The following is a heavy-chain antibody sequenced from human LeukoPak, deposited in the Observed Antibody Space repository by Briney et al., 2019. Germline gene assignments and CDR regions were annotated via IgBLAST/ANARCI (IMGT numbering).Heavy chain of an antibody. J-gene: IGHJ3*02. CDR3: ARDGKGLLWFGEFGDAFDI. V-gene: IGHV4-31*03. D-gene: IGHD3-10*01. Sequence: PSETLSLTCTVSGGSISSGGYYWGWIRQHPGKGLEWIGYIYYSGSTYYNPSLKSRVTISVDTSKNQFSLKLSSVTAADTAVYYCARDGKGLLWFGEFGDAFDIWGQGTMVTVSS. CDR1: GGSISSGGYY. CDR2: IYYSGST.